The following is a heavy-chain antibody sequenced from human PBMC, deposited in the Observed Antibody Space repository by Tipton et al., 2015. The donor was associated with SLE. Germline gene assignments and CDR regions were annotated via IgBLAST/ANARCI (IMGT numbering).Heavy chain of an antibody. Sequence: LRLSCAVYGGSFSGYYWSWIRQPPGKGLEWIGEINHSGSTNYNPSLKSRVTISVDTSKNQFSLKLSSVTAADTAVYYCAREDRGRIYWGQEPWSPSPQ. J-gene: IGHJ4*01. CDR2: INHSGST. CDR3: AREDRGRIY. CDR1: GGSFSGYY. V-gene: IGHV4-34*09. D-gene: IGHD1-26*01.